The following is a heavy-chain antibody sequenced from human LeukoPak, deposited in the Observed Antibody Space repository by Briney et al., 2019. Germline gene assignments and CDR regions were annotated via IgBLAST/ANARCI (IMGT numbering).Heavy chain of an antibody. Sequence: PETLSLTCTVSGGSISSYYWSWIRQPPGKGLEWIGYIYYSGSTNYNPSLKSRVTISVDTSKNQFSLKLSSVTAADTAVYYCATSGYSSGWYLYAFDIWGQGTMVTVSS. D-gene: IGHD6-19*01. CDR3: ATSGYSSGWYLYAFDI. J-gene: IGHJ3*02. CDR2: IYYSGST. CDR1: GGSISSYY. V-gene: IGHV4-59*08.